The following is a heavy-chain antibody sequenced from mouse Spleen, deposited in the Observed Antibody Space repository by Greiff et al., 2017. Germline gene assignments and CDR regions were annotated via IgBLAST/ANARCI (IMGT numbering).Heavy chain of an antibody. CDR2: IDPENGDT. V-gene: IGHV14-4*01. CDR1: GFNIKDDY. Sequence: VQLQQSGAELVRPGASVKLSCTASGFNIKDDYMHWVKQRPEQGLEWIGWIDPENGDTEYASKFQGKATITADTSSNTAYLQLSSLTSEDTAVYYCARSAEDWFAYWGQGTLVTVSA. J-gene: IGHJ3*01. CDR3: ARSAEDWFAY.